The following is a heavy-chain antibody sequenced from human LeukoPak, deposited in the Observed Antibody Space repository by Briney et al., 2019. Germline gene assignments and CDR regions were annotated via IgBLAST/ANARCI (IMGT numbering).Heavy chain of an antibody. CDR1: GGSISSSSYY. D-gene: IGHD2-2*01. CDR3: ARAGGTNIVVVPANNWFDP. J-gene: IGHJ5*02. V-gene: IGHV4-39*01. CDR2: IYYSGST. Sequence: SETLSLTCTVSGGSISSSSYYWGWIRLPPGKGLEWIGSIYYSGSTYYNPSLKSRVTISVDTSKNQFSLKLSSVTAADTAVYYCARAGGTNIVVVPANNWFDPWGQGTLVTVSS.